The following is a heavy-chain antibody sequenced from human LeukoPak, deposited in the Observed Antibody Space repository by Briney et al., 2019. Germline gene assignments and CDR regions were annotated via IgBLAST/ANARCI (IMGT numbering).Heavy chain of an antibody. CDR3: AAYSSCDY. D-gene: IGHD6-6*01. Sequence: GRSLRLSCAASGFTFSSNYMTWVRQAPGKGLEWISLIYSGGSTYYADSVKGRFTISRDNSKNTLYLQMNSLRAEDTAVYYCAAYSSCDYWGQGTLVTVSS. J-gene: IGHJ4*02. V-gene: IGHV3-53*01. CDR1: GFTFSSNY. CDR2: IYSGGST.